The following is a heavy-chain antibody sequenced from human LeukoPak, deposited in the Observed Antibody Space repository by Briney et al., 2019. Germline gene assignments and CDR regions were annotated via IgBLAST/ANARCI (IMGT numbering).Heavy chain of an antibody. D-gene: IGHD3-10*01. CDR2: IRYDGSNK. J-gene: IGHJ4*02. CDR1: GLSFSSYG. Sequence: GGSLRLSCAASGLSFSSYGMHWVRQAPGRGLEWVAFIRYDGSNKYYADSVKGRFTISRDNSKNTLYLQMNSLRAEDTAVYYCAKGAWNYYGSGSYSLFDYWGQGTLVTVSS. V-gene: IGHV3-30*02. CDR3: AKGAWNYYGSGSYSLFDY.